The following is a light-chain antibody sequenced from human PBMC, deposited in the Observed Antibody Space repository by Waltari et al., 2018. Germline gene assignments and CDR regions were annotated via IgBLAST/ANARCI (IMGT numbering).Light chain of an antibody. CDR2: EVS. Sequence: QSALTQPPSASGSPGQSVTISCTGTSSHVGSYTSVSWFQQHPGKAPKLIIYEVSKRPSGVPDRFSGSKSGNTASLTVSGLQAEDEADYYCSSKGGSNNLVFGGGTKLTVL. CDR3: SSKGGSNNLV. CDR1: SSHVGSYTS. V-gene: IGLV2-8*01. J-gene: IGLJ3*02.